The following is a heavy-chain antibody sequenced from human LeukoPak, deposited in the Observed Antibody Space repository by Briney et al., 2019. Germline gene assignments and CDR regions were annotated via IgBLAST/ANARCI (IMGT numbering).Heavy chain of an antibody. D-gene: IGHD2-2*01. V-gene: IGHV3-23*01. J-gene: IGHJ3*02. CDR2: FSGSGGST. CDR3: AKDATLGYCSSTSCHGDAFDI. CDR1: GFTFSSFA. Sequence: GGSLRLSCAASGFTFSSFAMSWVRQAPGKGLEWISAFSGSGGSTYYADSVKGRFTISRDNAKSSLYLQMNSLRAEDTAVYYCAKDATLGYCSSTSCHGDAFDIWGQGTMVTVSS.